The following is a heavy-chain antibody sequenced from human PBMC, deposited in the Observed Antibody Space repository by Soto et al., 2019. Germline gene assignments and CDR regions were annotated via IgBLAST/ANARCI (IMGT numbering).Heavy chain of an antibody. Sequence: QVQVVESGGGVVQPGRSLRLSCAASGFTFSSYAMHWVRQAPGKGLEWVAIISYDGSSKYYADSVKGRFTISRDNSKNTLYLQMSSLRADDMAVYFCAREEVSARKHYGMDVW. J-gene: IGHJ6*01. CDR3: AREEVSARKHYGMDV. V-gene: IGHV3-30-3*01. CDR1: GFTFSSYA. CDR2: ISYDGSSK.